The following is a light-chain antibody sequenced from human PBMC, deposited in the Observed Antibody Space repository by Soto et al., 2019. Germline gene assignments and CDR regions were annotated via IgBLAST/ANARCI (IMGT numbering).Light chain of an antibody. J-gene: IGKJ1*01. CDR3: QQYNNYWT. CDR2: DAS. V-gene: IGKV1-5*01. CDR1: QSISSW. Sequence: DIQMTQSPSTLSASVGDRVTITCRASQSISSWLAWYQQKPGKAPKLLIYDASSLESGVPSRFSGSGSGTEFTLTISSLQPDDFANYYCQQYNNYWTFGQGTKVEIK.